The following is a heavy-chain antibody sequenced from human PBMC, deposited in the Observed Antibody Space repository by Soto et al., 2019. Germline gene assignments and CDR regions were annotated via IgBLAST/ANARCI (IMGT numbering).Heavy chain of an antibody. D-gene: IGHD3-10*01. CDR3: ARVGKVRGVIGVRSYYYGMDV. J-gene: IGHJ6*02. V-gene: IGHV3-7*05. CDR2: IKQDGSEK. Sequence: EVQLVESGGGLVQPGGSLRLSCAASGFTFSSYWMSWVRQAPGKGLEWVANIKQDGSEKYYVDSVKGGFTISRDNAKNSLYLQMNSLKAEDTAVYYCARVGKVRGVIGVRSYYYGMDVWGQGTTVTVSS. CDR1: GFTFSSYW.